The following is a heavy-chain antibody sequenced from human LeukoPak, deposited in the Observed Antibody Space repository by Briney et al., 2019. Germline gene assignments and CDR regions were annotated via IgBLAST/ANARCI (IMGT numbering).Heavy chain of an antibody. V-gene: IGHV3-23*01. CDR3: AKIFKGGLVLHSPVDY. CDR1: GFTFSSYA. CDR2: ISGSGGST. D-gene: IGHD6-19*01. J-gene: IGHJ4*02. Sequence: GGSLRLSCAASGFTFSSYAMSWVRQAPGKGLGWVSAISGSGGSTYYADSVKGRFTISRDNSKNTLYLQMNSLRAEDTAVYYCAKIFKGGLVLHSPVDYWGQGTLVTVSS.